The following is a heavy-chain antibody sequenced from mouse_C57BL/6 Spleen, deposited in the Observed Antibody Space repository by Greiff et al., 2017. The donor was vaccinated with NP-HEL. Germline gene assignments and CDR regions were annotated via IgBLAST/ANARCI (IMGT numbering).Heavy chain of an antibody. J-gene: IGHJ4*01. Sequence: VQLQQPGAELVKPGASVKLSCKASGYTFTSYWMQWVKQRPGQGLEWIGEIDPSDSYTNYHQKFKDKATLTVDTSSSTAYMQLSSLTSADSAVYYCARGVSYYGSSYSYAMDYWGQGTSVTVSS. CDR2: IDPSDSYT. CDR3: ARGVSYYGSSYSYAMDY. V-gene: IGHV1-50*01. CDR1: GYTFTSYW. D-gene: IGHD1-1*01.